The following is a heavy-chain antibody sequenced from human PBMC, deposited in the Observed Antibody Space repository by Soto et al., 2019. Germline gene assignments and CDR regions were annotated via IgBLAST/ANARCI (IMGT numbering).Heavy chain of an antibody. CDR1: GGSVSSGSYY. V-gene: IGHV4-61*01. Sequence: SETLSLTCTVSGGSVSSGSYYWSWIRQPPGKGLEWIGYIYYSGSTNYNPSLKSRVTISVDTSKNQFSLKLSSVTAADTAVYYCARGSPQSPGYYFDYWGQGTLVTVSS. J-gene: IGHJ4*02. CDR2: IYYSGST. CDR3: ARGSPQSPGYYFDY. D-gene: IGHD2-15*01.